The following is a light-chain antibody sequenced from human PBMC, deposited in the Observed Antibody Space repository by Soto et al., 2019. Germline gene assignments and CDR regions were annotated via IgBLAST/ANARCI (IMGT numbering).Light chain of an antibody. Sequence: QSALTQPASVSGSPGQSITISCTGTSSDVGGYNSVSWYQQHPGKAPKLMIYEVSNRPSGVSNRFSASKSGNTASLTISGLQAEDEADYYCSSRTTSNPYVFGTGTKVTVL. CDR1: SSDVGGYNS. V-gene: IGLV2-14*01. J-gene: IGLJ1*01. CDR3: SSRTTSNPYV. CDR2: EVS.